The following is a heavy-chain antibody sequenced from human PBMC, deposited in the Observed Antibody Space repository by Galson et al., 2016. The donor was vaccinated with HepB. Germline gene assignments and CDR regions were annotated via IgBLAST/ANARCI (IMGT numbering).Heavy chain of an antibody. CDR2: INAGNGNT. J-gene: IGHJ5*02. CDR3: ARDTFRGMFDP. Sequence: LVKVSCKASGYTFTNFAMHWVRQAPGQRLEWMGGINAGNGNTKYSQNLQGRVTITRDTAARTGYMELSSLRSEDTAVYYCARDTFRGMFDPWGQGTLVTVSS. CDR1: GYTFTNFA. V-gene: IGHV1-3*01. D-gene: IGHD2/OR15-2a*01.